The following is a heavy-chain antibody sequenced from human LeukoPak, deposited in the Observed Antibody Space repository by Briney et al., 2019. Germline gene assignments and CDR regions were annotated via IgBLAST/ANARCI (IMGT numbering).Heavy chain of an antibody. CDR3: ARDYYDSSGYWIQGVDY. CDR2: ISYDGSNK. V-gene: IGHV3-30-3*01. D-gene: IGHD3-22*01. Sequence: PGRSLILPCAASGFTSSSYAMHWVRQAPGKGLEWVAVISYDGSNKYYADSVKGRFTISRDNSKNTLYLQMNSLRAEDTAVYYCARDYYDSSGYWIQGVDYWGQGTLVTVSS. J-gene: IGHJ4*02. CDR1: GFTSSSYA.